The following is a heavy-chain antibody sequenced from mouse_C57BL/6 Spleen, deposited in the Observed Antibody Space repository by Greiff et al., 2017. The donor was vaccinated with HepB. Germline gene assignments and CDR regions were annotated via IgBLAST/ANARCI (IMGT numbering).Heavy chain of an antibody. CDR3: ARERDYGSSLDY. J-gene: IGHJ2*01. CDR1: GFTFSSYG. D-gene: IGHD1-1*01. Sequence: DVKLVESGGDLVKPGGSLKLSCAASGFTFSSYGMSWVRQTPDKRLEWVATISSGGSYTYYPDSVKGRFTISRDNAKNTLYLQMSSLKSEDTAMYYCARERDYGSSLDYWGQGTTLTVSS. V-gene: IGHV5-6*02. CDR2: ISSGGSYT.